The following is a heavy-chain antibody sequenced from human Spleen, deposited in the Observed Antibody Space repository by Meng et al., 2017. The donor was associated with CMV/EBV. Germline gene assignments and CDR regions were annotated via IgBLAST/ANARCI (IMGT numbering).Heavy chain of an antibody. D-gene: IGHD4-11*01. CDR3: SRGHDYTNYEGVYNCFDP. CDR1: GGSISSSSYY. J-gene: IGHJ5*02. V-gene: IGHV4-39*07. CDR2: IYYSGNT. Sequence: SETLSLTCTVSGGSISSSSYYWGWIRQSPGMGLEWIGSIYYSGNTYYNPSLKSRVSISVDTSKNHSSLKLSSVTAADTAIYYCSRGHDYTNYEGVYNCFDPWGQGTLVTVSS.